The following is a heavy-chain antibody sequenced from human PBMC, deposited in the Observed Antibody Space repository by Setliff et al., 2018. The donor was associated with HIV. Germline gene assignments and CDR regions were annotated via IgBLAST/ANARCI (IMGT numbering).Heavy chain of an antibody. D-gene: IGHD6-19*01. V-gene: IGHV4-61*02. CDR2: IYSSGNT. Sequence: SETMSLTCTVSGGSIRSDSYYWTWIRQPAGEGLEWIGRIYSSGNTNYNPSLESRVTISVDTSKNQFSLKLSSVTAADTAVYYCAREEKLSAVAGTMYYYYAMDVWGQGTTVTVSS. CDR1: GGSIRSDSYY. CDR3: AREEKLSAVAGTMYYYYAMDV. J-gene: IGHJ6*02.